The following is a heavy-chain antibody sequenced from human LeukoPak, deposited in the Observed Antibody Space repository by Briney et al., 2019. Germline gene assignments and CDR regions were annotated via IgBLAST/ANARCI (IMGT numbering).Heavy chain of an antibody. CDR1: GYTFTGYY. D-gene: IGHD6-19*01. J-gene: IGHJ4*02. CDR3: ARDSDDGYSSGWYEDYFDY. CDR2: INSNSGGT. Sequence: ASVKVSCKASGYTFTGYYMHWVRQAPGQGLEWMGWINSNSGGTNYAQKFQGRVTMTRDTSISTAYMELSRLRSDDTAVYYCARDSDDGYSSGWYEDYFDYWGQGTLVTVSS. V-gene: IGHV1-2*02.